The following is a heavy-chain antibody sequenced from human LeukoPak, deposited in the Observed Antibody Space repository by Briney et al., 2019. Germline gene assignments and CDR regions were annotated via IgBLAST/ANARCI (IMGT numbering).Heavy chain of an antibody. Sequence: GASVKVSCKASGYTFTDYYMHWVQQAPGKGLEWMGRVDPEDGETIYAEKFQGRVTITADTSTDTAYMELSSLRSEDTAVYYCATRFWSGYPDYWGQGTLVTVSS. V-gene: IGHV1-69-2*01. J-gene: IGHJ4*02. CDR3: ATRFWSGYPDY. CDR2: VDPEDGET. CDR1: GYTFTDYY. D-gene: IGHD3-3*01.